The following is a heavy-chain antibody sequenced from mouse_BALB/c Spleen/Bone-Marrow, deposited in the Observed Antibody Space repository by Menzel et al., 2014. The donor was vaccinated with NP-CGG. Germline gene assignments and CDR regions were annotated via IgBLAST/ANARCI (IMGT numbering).Heavy chain of an antibody. CDR1: GFNIKDTY. CDR2: IDPANGNT. Sequence: VQLQQSGAELVKPGASVKLSCTASGFNIKDTYMHWVKQRPEQGLEWIGRIDPANGNTKYDPKFQGKATITADTSSNTAYLQLSSLTSEDTAVYYCALYYYGSSGFADWGQGTLVTVSA. CDR3: ALYYYGSSGFAD. V-gene: IGHV14-3*02. D-gene: IGHD1-1*01. J-gene: IGHJ3*01.